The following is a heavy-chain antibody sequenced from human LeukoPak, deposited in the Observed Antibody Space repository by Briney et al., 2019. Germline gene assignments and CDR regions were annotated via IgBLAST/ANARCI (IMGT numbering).Heavy chain of an antibody. V-gene: IGHV3-30*04. CDR2: LSYDATNI. CDR1: GFSFSDCA. Sequence: GGSLRLSCAASGFSFSDCAMHWVRQAPGKGLEWVALLSYDATNIHYADSVKGRFTISRDNSKNTLFLQMNSLRAEDTAVYYCARNFDSWGQGTLVTVSS. CDR3: ARNFDS. J-gene: IGHJ4*02.